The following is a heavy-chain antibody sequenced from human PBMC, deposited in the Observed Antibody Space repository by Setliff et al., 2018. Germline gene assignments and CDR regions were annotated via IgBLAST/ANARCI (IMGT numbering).Heavy chain of an antibody. CDR1: GGSFSGYY. Sequence: LSLTCAVHGGSFSGYYWSWVRQPPGKGLELIGEINHTGSTNYNPSLKSRVTISVDTSKNQFSLRLSSVTAADTAVYYCARGYCNSAGCFFAGWFDPWGQGTLVTVSS. V-gene: IGHV4-34*01. J-gene: IGHJ5*02. D-gene: IGHD2-2*01. CDR2: INHTGST. CDR3: ARGYCNSAGCFFAGWFDP.